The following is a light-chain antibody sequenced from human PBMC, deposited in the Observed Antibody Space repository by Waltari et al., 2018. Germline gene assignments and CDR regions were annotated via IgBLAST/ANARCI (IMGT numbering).Light chain of an antibody. J-gene: IGLJ2*01. CDR1: SSDVGGYNY. Sequence: QSALTQPPSASGSPGQSVTISCTGTSSDVGGYNYVSWYQQHPGKVPKLVIFEVSKGPSGVPSRFSGSRSGTPASLTVSGLQAEDEAEYYCSSYAGSNTYVLFGGGTKLTVL. V-gene: IGLV2-8*01. CDR2: EVS. CDR3: SSYAGSNTYVL.